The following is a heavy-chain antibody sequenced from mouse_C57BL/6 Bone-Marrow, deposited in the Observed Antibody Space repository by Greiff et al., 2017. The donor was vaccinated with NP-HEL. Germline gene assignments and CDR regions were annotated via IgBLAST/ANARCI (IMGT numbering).Heavy chain of an antibody. Sequence: EVQLMESGPGLVKPSQSLSLTCSVTGYSITSGYYWNWIRQFPGNKLEWMGYISYDGSNNYNPSLKNRISITRDTSKNQFFLKLNSVTTEDTATYYCASYGYDDFDYWGQGTTLTVSS. V-gene: IGHV3-6*01. D-gene: IGHD2-2*01. CDR1: GYSITSGYY. CDR2: ISYDGSN. CDR3: ASYGYDDFDY. J-gene: IGHJ2*01.